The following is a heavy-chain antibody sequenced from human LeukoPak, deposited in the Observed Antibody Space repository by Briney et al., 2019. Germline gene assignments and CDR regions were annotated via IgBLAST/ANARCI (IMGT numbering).Heavy chain of an antibody. CDR3: ARGADGVSSNSRGWFDP. D-gene: IGHD2-15*01. J-gene: IGHJ5*02. Sequence: GGSLRLSCAASGFTFSSHGMNWVRQAPGKGLEWVSGIIPSGHTTYYADSVRGRFTISRDNSRNTLYLQMNSLRAEDTAVYSCARGADGVSSNSRGWFDPWGQGTLVTVSS. V-gene: IGHV3-23*01. CDR1: GFTFSSHG. CDR2: IIPSGHTT.